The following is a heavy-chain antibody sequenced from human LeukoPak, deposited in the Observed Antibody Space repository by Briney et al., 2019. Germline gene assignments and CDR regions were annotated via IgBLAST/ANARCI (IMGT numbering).Heavy chain of an antibody. CDR2: IKQDGSEK. CDR3: ARAKSTFGGVIVYYFDY. CDR1: GFTFSSYW. J-gene: IGHJ4*02. V-gene: IGHV3-7*01. D-gene: IGHD3-16*02. Sequence: GGSLRLSCAASGFTFSSYWMSWVRQAPGKGLEWVANIKQDGSEKYYVDSVKGRFTISRDNAKNSLYLQMNSLRAEDTAVYYCARAKSTFGGVIVYYFDYWGQGTLVTVSS.